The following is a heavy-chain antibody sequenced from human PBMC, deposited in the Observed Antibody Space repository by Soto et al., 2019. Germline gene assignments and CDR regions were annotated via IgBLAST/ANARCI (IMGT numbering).Heavy chain of an antibody. Sequence: QVQLVESGGGVVQPGRSLRLSCAASGFTFSSYGMHWVRQAPGKGLEWVAVISYDGSNKYYADSVKGRFTISRDNSKNTLYLKMNSLRAEDTAVYYCAKRWGESDFDYWGQGTLVTVSS. V-gene: IGHV3-30*18. CDR1: GFTFSSYG. CDR3: AKRWGESDFDY. CDR2: ISYDGSNK. D-gene: IGHD3-16*01. J-gene: IGHJ4*02.